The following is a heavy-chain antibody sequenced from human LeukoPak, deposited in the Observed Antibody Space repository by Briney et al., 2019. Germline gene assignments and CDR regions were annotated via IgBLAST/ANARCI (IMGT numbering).Heavy chain of an antibody. CDR3: MRDYMGWFDP. CDR2: ISGSGSST. Sequence: GGSLRLSCAASGFIFSSYAMNWVRQAPGKGLEWVSGISGSGSSTYYADSVKGRFTVFRDNSENTLYLEMNNLRIEDTAVYYCMRDYMGWFDPWGQGSLVTVSS. CDR1: GFIFSSYA. V-gene: IGHV3-23*01. D-gene: IGHD3-10*01. J-gene: IGHJ5*02.